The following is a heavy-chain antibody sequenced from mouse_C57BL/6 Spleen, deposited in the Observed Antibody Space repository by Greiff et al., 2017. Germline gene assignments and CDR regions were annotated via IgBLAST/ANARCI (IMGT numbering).Heavy chain of an antibody. D-gene: IGHD4-1*01. CDR2: INPSTGGT. V-gene: IGHV1-42*01. CDR1: GYSFTGYY. J-gene: IGHJ4*01. Sequence: VQLQQSGPELVKPGASVKISCKASGYSFTGYYMNWVKQSPEKSLEWIGEINPSTGGTTYNQKFKAKATLTEDKSSSTAYMQLKSLTSEDSAVYYCARNGNWDYAMDYWGQGTSVTVSS. CDR3: ARNGNWDYAMDY.